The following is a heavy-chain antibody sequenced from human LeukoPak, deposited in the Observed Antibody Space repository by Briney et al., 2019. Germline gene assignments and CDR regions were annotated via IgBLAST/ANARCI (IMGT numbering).Heavy chain of an antibody. CDR1: GFTFSSYW. V-gene: IGHV3-7*01. Sequence: GGSLRLXCAASGFTFSSYWMSWVRRAPGKGLEWVANIKQDGSENYYVDSVKGRFTVSRDNAKSSLYLQMNSLRAEDTALYYCARDLSYWGQGTLVTVSS. J-gene: IGHJ4*02. D-gene: IGHD3-16*02. CDR3: ARDLSY. CDR2: IKQDGSEN.